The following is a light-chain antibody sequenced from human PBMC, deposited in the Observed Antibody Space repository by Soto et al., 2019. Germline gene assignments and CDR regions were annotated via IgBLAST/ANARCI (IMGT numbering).Light chain of an antibody. CDR1: TSDVGGYDF. CDR3: TSYSSRNTFEVV. Sequence: QSALTQPASGSGSTGQSVTISCTGTTSDVGGYDFVSWYEQHPGKATKRIIYEVSNRPSGVSHRFSASKSGNTASLTISGLQAEDEADYFCTSYSSRNTFEVVFGGGTKGTV. CDR2: EVS. J-gene: IGLJ3*02. V-gene: IGLV2-14*01.